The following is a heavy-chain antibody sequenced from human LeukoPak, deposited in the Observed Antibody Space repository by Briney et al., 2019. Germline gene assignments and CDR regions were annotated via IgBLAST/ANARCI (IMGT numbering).Heavy chain of an antibody. CDR3: ASLLWFGELSPVNWFDH. CDR2: IYYSGST. V-gene: IGHV4-39*01. CDR1: GGSISSSSYY. D-gene: IGHD3-10*01. J-gene: IGHJ5*02. Sequence: SETLSLTCTVSGGSISSSSYYWGWIRQPPGKGVEWIGSIYYSGSTYYNPSLKSRVTVSVDTSKNQFSLKLSSVTAADTAVYYCASLLWFGELSPVNWFDHWGQGTLVTVSS.